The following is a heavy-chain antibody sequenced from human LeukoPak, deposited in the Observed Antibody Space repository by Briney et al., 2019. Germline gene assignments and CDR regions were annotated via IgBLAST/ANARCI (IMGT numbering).Heavy chain of an antibody. CDR3: ARLKYYYDSSGYRAEYFQH. D-gene: IGHD3-22*01. CDR2: IYYSGST. J-gene: IGHJ1*01. V-gene: IGHV4-61*01. Sequence: PSETLYLTCTVSGGSISSSSYYWSWIRQPPGKGLEWIGYIYYSGSTNYNPSLKSRVTISVDTSKNQLSLKLCSVTAADTAVYYCARLKYYYDSSGYRAEYFQHWGQGTLVTASS. CDR1: GGSISSSSYY.